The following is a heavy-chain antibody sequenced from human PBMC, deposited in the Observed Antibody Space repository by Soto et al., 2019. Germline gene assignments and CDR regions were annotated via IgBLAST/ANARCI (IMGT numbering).Heavy chain of an antibody. J-gene: IGHJ4*02. CDR3: AKVSRKGSAIDFAY. CDR1: GYTFSNYD. CDR2: VNPNNGDT. V-gene: IGHV1-8*01. D-gene: IGHD3-10*01. Sequence: QVQLVQSGAELKKPGASVKVSCKASGYTFSNYDMNWVRQATGQGPEWIGWVNPNNGDTGYAQKFQGRVTLTTDISTTTAYMELTSLRSEDTAIYSCAKVSRKGSAIDFAYWGQGTLITVSS.